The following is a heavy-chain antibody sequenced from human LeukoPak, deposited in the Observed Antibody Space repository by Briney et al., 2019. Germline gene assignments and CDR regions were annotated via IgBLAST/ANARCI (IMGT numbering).Heavy chain of an antibody. CDR3: ARQGGYSSSPDF. D-gene: IGHD6-13*01. CDR1: GYSISSGYY. J-gene: IGHJ4*02. Sequence: SETLSLTCTVSGYSISSGYYWGWIRQPPGKGLEWIGSIYHSGSTYYNPSLKSRLTISLDTSKNQFSLKLNSVTAADTAVYYCARQGGYSSSPDFWGQGTLVTVSP. CDR2: IYHSGST. V-gene: IGHV4-38-2*02.